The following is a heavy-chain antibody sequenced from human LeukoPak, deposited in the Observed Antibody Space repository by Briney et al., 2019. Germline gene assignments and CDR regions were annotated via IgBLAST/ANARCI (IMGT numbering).Heavy chain of an antibody. V-gene: IGHV3-48*01. J-gene: IGHJ4*02. Sequence: GGSLRLSCAASGLTISSYSMNWVRQAPGKGLQWVSYISSSSSTIYYADSVKGRFTISRDNAKNSLYLQMSSLRAEDTAVYYCARALWFGETFPAYWGQGTLVTVSS. D-gene: IGHD3-10*01. CDR1: GLTISSYS. CDR3: ARALWFGETFPAY. CDR2: ISSSSSTI.